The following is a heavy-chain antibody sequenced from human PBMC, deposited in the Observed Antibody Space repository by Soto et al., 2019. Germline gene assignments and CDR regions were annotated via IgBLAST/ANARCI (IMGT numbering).Heavy chain of an antibody. CDR1: GFTFTSYA. D-gene: IGHD6-19*01. V-gene: IGHV3-23*01. J-gene: IGHJ6*02. CDR2: ISGSSSST. Sequence: GGSLRLSCAASGFTFTSYAMSWVRQAPGKGLEWVSTISGSSSSTNYADSVKGRFTISRDNAKNTLYLQMNSLRAEDTAVYYCARTNGSGCMDVWGQGTTVTVSS. CDR3: ARTNGSGCMDV.